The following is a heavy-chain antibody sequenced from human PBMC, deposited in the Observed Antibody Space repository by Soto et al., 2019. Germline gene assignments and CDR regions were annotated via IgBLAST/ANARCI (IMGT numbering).Heavy chain of an antibody. V-gene: IGHV3-23*01. CDR2: ISGSGDST. Sequence: GGSLRLSCAASGFTFSSYAMSWVRQAPGKGLEWVSTISGSGDSTFYADSVRGRFTLSRDNSKNTLFLQMTNLRAEDTALFYCAKGDSSSRNRFASWGQGSLVPVSS. CDR3: AKGDSSSRNRFAS. J-gene: IGHJ5*01. CDR1: GFTFSSYA. D-gene: IGHD2-15*01.